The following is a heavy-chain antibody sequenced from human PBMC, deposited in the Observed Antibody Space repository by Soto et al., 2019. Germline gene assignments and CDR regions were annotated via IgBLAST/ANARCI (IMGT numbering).Heavy chain of an antibody. CDR1: GGTFGSYA. J-gene: IGHJ6*02. CDR2: IIPILNSP. D-gene: IGHD2-21*01. CDR3: AREAPYCTSATCPKFYDMDV. Sequence: SVKVSCKASGGTFGSYAITWVRRAPGQGLEWLGGIIPILNSPAYAQKFQARVVITADEITNTACMELNSLRFDDTAVYYCAREAPYCTSATCPKFYDMDVWGQGTTVTVSS. V-gene: IGHV1-69*13.